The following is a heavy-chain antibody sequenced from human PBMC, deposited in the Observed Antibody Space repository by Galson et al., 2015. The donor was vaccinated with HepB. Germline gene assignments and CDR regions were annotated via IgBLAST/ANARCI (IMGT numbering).Heavy chain of an antibody. D-gene: IGHD3-10*01. V-gene: IGHV3-66*02. CDR3: ARDQVWFGGAFDI. J-gene: IGHJ3*02. CDR2: IYSGGST. Sequence: SLGLSCAASGFTVSSNYMSWVRQAPGKGLEWVSVIYSGGSTYYADSVKGRFTISRDNSKNTLYLQMNSLRAEDTAVYYWARDQVWFGGAFDIWGQGTMVTVSS. CDR1: GFTVSSNY.